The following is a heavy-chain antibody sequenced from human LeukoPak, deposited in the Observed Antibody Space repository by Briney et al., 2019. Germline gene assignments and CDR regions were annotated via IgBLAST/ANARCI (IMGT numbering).Heavy chain of an antibody. D-gene: IGHD2-15*01. J-gene: IGHJ6*02. CDR3: ARDMGYCSGGSCYAWYYYGMDV. CDR1: GFSLSTTGVT. V-gene: IGHV4-61*08. CDR2: IYYSGST. Sequence: SGPALVKPTQTLTLTCTFSGFSLSTTGVTVGWIRQPPGKGLEWIGYIYYSGSTNYNPSLKSRVTISVDTSKNQFSLKLSSVTAADTAAYYCARDMGYCSGGSCYAWYYYGMDVWGQGTTVTVSS.